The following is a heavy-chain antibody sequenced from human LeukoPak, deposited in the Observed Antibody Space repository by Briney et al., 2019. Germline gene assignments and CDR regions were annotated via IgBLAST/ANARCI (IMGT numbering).Heavy chain of an antibody. D-gene: IGHD3-10*01. J-gene: IGHJ4*02. V-gene: IGHV3-48*04. CDR2: ISSSSSTI. CDR1: GFTFSSYS. Sequence: GGSLRLSCAASGFTFSSYSMNWVRQAPGKGLEWVSYISSSSSTIYYADSVKGRFTISRDNAKNSLYLQMNSLRAEDTAVYYCARVALLNYYGSGTRVLDYWGQGTLVTVSS. CDR3: ARVALLNYYGSGTRVLDY.